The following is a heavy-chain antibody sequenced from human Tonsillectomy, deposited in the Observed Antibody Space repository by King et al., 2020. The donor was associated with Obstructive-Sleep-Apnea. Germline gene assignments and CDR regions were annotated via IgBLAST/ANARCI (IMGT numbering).Heavy chain of an antibody. V-gene: IGHV4-59*08. J-gene: IGHJ4*02. CDR3: ARRLVPGALDY. D-gene: IGHD2-2*01. CDR1: GGSISFYY. Sequence: QLQESGPGLVKPSETLSLTCTVSGGSISFYYWSWIRQPPGKGLEWIWYIYYSGSTNYNPSLKSRVTISVDTSRNQFSLKLSSVTAADTAVYYCARRLVPGALDYWGQGTLVTVSS. CDR2: IYYSGST.